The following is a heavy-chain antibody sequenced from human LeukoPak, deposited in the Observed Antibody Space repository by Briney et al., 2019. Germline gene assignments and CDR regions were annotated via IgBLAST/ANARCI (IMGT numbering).Heavy chain of an antibody. CDR1: GGSISSSSYY. D-gene: IGHD6-19*01. Sequence: SETLSLTCTVSGGSISSSSYYWGWIRQPPGKGLEWIGSIYYSGSTYYNPSLKSRVTISVDTSKNQFSLKLSSVTAADTAVYYCARGGAVAGLRWFDPWGQGTLVTVSS. J-gene: IGHJ5*02. CDR2: IYYSGST. V-gene: IGHV4-39*07. CDR3: ARGGAVAGLRWFDP.